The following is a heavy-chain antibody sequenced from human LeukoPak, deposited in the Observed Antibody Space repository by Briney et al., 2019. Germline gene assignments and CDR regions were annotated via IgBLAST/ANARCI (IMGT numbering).Heavy chain of an antibody. CDR1: GYTFTSYG. V-gene: IGHV1-18*01. CDR3: ATTMYSGYDSAFDI. CDR2: ISAYNGNT. Sequence: GASVKVSCKASGYTFTSYGISWVRQAPGQGLEWMGWISAYNGNTNYAQKLQGRVTMTTDTSTSTAYMELRSLRSDDTAVYYCATTMYSGYDSAFDIWGQGTMVTVSS. J-gene: IGHJ3*02. D-gene: IGHD5-12*01.